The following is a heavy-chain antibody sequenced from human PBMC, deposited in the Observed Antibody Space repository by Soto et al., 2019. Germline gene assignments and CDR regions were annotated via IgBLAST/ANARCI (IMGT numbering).Heavy chain of an antibody. Sequence: GGSLRLSCTTSGFSFASFAMTWIRQAPGKGLEWVATISGSDGKTYYADSVKGRFSISRDTSRNTLYLQMNSLRVDDTAIYYCAKWSYLDYWGQGTRVTVSS. D-gene: IGHD3-3*01. CDR3: AKWSYLDY. CDR2: ISGSDGKT. CDR1: GFSFASFA. V-gene: IGHV3-23*01. J-gene: IGHJ4*02.